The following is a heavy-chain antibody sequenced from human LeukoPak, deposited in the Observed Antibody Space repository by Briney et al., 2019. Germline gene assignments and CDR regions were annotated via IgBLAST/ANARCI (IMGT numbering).Heavy chain of an antibody. Sequence: PGVSLRLSRASWGYTFSFYAMSWVRQARGEGRGYVSAITGRGDSTYYADAARGRFTSSRDNSKNTLYLQMNTLRAEDTPLYHRARADDSSGSPQLPFDYWGRGTLVTVSS. CDR1: GYTFSFYA. CDR2: ITGRGDST. V-gene: IGHV3-23*01. CDR3: ARADDSSGSPQLPFDY. D-gene: IGHD3-22*01. J-gene: IGHJ4*03.